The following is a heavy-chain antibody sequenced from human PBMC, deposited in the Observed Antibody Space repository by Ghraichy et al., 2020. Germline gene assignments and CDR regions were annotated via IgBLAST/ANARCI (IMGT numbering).Heavy chain of an antibody. Sequence: ETLSLTCAVYGGSFSGYYWSWIRQPPGKGLEWIGEINHSGSTNYNPSLKSRVTISVDTSKNQFSLKLSSVTAADTAVYYCARAPGYFLNQVDYWGQGTLVTVSS. CDR2: INHSGST. CDR3: ARAPGYFLNQVDY. J-gene: IGHJ4*02. CDR1: GGSFSGYY. D-gene: IGHD6-25*01. V-gene: IGHV4-34*01.